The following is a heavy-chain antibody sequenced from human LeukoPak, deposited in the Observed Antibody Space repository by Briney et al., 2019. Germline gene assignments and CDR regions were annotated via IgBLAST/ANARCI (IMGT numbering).Heavy chain of an antibody. D-gene: IGHD1-26*01. CDR1: GGTFSRYT. J-gene: IGHJ4*02. CDR3: ATRPSGSYYLSFDY. Sequence: GASVKVSCKASGGTFSRYTINWVRQAPGQGLEWMGGIIPFFGTANYAQKFQGRVTITADESTSTAYMELSSLRSEDTAVYYCATRPSGSYYLSFDYRGQGTLVTVSS. V-gene: IGHV1-69*13. CDR2: IIPFFGTA.